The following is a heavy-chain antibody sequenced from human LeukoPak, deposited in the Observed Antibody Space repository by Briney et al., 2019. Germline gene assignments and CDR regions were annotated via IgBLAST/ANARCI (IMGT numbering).Heavy chain of an antibody. CDR3: ARRGSSWYAAVY. V-gene: IGHV3-7*02. D-gene: IGHD6-13*01. CDR1: GFTFSSYW. Sequence: PGGSRTLSWAAYGFTFSSYWMTWVRQPQGKVPAWVANIKQDGSEKYYVDSVKGRFTISRDNAKNSLYLQMNSLRAEDTAVYYCARRGSSWYAAVYWGQGTLVTVSS. CDR2: IKQDGSEK. J-gene: IGHJ4*02.